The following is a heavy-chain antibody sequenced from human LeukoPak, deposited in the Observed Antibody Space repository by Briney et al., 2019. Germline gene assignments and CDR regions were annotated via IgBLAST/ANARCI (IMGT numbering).Heavy chain of an antibody. V-gene: IGHV3-9*01. CDR3: AKGNLRYYFDY. CDR1: GFIFDDYA. Sequence: GGSLRLSCAASGFIFDDYAMHWVRHAPGKGLEWVSGISWNSGNIGYADSVKGRFTISRDNAKNSLYLQMNSLRAEDTALYYCAKGNLRYYFDYWGRGTLVTVSS. CDR2: ISWNSGNI. D-gene: IGHD1-20*01. J-gene: IGHJ4*02.